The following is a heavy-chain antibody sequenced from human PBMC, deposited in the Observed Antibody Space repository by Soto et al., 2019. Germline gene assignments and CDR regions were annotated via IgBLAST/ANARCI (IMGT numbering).Heavy chain of an antibody. V-gene: IGHV4-61*01. CDR2: IYYSGSA. D-gene: IGHD3-9*01. Sequence: PSETLSLTCAVSGGSVSSGSYYWSWIRQPPGKVLEWIGYIYYSGSANYNPSLKSRVTISVDTSKNQFSLKLTSVTAADTAVYYCARGYDILNSWGQGTLVTVSS. CDR1: GGSVSSGSYY. J-gene: IGHJ5*02. CDR3: ARGYDILNS.